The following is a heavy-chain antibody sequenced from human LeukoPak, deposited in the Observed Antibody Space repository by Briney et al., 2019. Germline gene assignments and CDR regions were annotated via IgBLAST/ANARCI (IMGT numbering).Heavy chain of an antibody. CDR1: GFTFSSYA. CDR3: ARELVSSIAAAGTLDY. Sequence: GGSLRLPCAASGFTFSSYAMHWVRQAPGKGLEWVAVISYDGSKKYYADSVKGRFTISRDNSKNTLYLQMNSLRAEDTAVYYCARELVSSIAAAGTLDYWGQGTLVTVSS. CDR2: ISYDGSKK. J-gene: IGHJ4*02. V-gene: IGHV3-30*04. D-gene: IGHD6-13*01.